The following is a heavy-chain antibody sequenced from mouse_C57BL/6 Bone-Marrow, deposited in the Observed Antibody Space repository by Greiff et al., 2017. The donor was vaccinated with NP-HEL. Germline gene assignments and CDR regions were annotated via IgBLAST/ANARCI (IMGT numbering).Heavy chain of an antibody. V-gene: IGHV1-72*01. Sequence: QVHVKQPGAELVKPGASVKLSCKASGYTFTSYWMHWVKQRPGRGLEWIGRIDPNSGGTKYNEKFKSKATLTVDKPSSTAYMQLSSLTSEDSAVYYCATSYGSSYGGFAYWGQGTLVTVSA. CDR2: IDPNSGGT. J-gene: IGHJ3*01. CDR3: ATSYGSSYGGFAY. CDR1: GYTFTSYW. D-gene: IGHD1-1*01.